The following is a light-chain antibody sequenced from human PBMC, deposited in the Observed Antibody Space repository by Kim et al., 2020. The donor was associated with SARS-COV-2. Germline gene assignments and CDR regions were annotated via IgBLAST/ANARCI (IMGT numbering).Light chain of an antibody. CDR2: GAS. V-gene: IGKV1-27*01. Sequence: ESVVNKVTISCRASQVINNYLAGYQQKPGKEPTFLIYGASTLHSGVPSRFSGSGSGTDFTLTISSLQPEDVVTYYCQKYDSAPWTFGHGTKVDIK. CDR3: QKYDSAPWT. CDR1: QVINNY. J-gene: IGKJ1*01.